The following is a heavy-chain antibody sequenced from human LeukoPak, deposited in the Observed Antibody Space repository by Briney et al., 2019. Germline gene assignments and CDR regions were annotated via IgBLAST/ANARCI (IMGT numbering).Heavy chain of an antibody. J-gene: IGHJ4*02. CDR1: GGSISSYY. V-gene: IGHV4-59*01. Sequence: SETLSLTCTVSGGSISSYYWSWIRQPPGKGLEWIGYIYHSGSTNYNPSLKSRVTMSVDTSKNQFSLKLSSVTAADTAVYYCARLYYDSSGASDYWGQGTLVTVSS. CDR2: IYHSGST. D-gene: IGHD3-22*01. CDR3: ARLYYDSSGASDY.